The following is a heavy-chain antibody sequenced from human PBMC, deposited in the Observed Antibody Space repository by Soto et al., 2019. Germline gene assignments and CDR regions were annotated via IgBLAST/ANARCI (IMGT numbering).Heavy chain of an antibody. CDR1: GGSISSYH. Sequence: QVQLRESGPGLVKPSETLSLTCTVSGGSISSYHWSWIRQSAEKGLEWIGRFYTSGNAIYNPSLKSRLSMSADTSKNQLSLTLTSVTAADTGVYYCARAGNEYGVDVWGQGTTVIVSS. V-gene: IGHV4-4*07. J-gene: IGHJ6*02. CDR2: FYTSGNA. D-gene: IGHD3-10*01. CDR3: ARAGNEYGVDV.